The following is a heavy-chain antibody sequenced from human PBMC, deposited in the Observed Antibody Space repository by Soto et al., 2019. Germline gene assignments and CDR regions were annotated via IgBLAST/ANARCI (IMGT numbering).Heavy chain of an antibody. V-gene: IGHV1-69*06. J-gene: IGHJ6*02. D-gene: IGHD3-16*02. CDR2: IIPIFGTA. CDR1: GGTFSSYA. CDR3: ARGSMITFGGVIVKSMDV. Sequence: SVKVSCKASGGTFSSYAISWVRQAPGQGLEWMGGIIPIFGTANYAQKFQGRVTITADKTTSTAYMELSSLRSEDTAVYYCARGSMITFGGVIVKSMDVWGQGTTVTVSS.